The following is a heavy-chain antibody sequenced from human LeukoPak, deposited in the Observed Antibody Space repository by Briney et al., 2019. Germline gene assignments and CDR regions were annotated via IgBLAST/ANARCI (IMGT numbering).Heavy chain of an antibody. Sequence: PGGSLRLSCAASGFTFSSYWMSWVRQAPGKGLEWVANIKQDGSEKYYVDSVKGRFTISRDNAKNSLYLQMNSLRAEDTAVYYCARDREWSYYYGSGSYYSPDYWGQGTLVTVSS. D-gene: IGHD3-10*01. CDR2: IKQDGSEK. CDR1: GFTFSSYW. CDR3: ARDREWSYYYGSGSYYSPDY. J-gene: IGHJ4*02. V-gene: IGHV3-7*01.